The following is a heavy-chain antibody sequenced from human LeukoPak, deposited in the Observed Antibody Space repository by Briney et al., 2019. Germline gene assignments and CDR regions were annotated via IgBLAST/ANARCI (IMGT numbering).Heavy chain of an antibody. Sequence: PGGSLRLSCAASGFTFSNYTMNWVRQAPGKGLEWVSSISKGSDSIYYADSMKGRFTISRDNAKNSLYLQMNSLRGEDTAVYYCARGSYGDYDYWGQGTLVTVCS. CDR3: ARGSYGDYDY. CDR1: GFTFSNYT. V-gene: IGHV3-21*01. J-gene: IGHJ4*02. D-gene: IGHD4-17*01. CDR2: ISKGSDSI.